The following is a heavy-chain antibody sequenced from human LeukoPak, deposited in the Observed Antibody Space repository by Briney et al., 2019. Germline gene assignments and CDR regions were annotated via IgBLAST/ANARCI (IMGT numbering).Heavy chain of an antibody. CDR2: IYYSGST. CDR3: ARTHPPQRLLFLFDP. CDR1: GCSISSYY. D-gene: IGHD1-1*01. J-gene: IGHJ5*02. Sequence: SETLSLTCTVSGCSISSYYWSWIRQPPGKGLEWIGYIYYSGSTNYNPSLMSRVTISVDTSKNQFSLKLSTVTAADTAVYYCARTHPPQRLLFLFDPWGQGTLVTVSS. V-gene: IGHV4-59*01.